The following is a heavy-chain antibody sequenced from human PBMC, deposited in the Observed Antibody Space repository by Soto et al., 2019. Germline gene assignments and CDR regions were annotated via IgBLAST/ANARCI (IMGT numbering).Heavy chain of an antibody. CDR3: ARDRRDYVWGSYRSHFDY. Sequence: QIQLVQSGPDVKKPGASVKVSCKASGYTFSNYGISWVRQAPGQGPEWMGWISGYNGNTNYAQKFQGRVTMTTDTSSNTVYTGLRSLTADDTAVYFSARDRRDYVWGSYRSHFDYWGQGTLITVSS. J-gene: IGHJ4*02. CDR1: GYTFSNYG. CDR2: ISGYNGNT. D-gene: IGHD3-16*02. V-gene: IGHV1-18*01.